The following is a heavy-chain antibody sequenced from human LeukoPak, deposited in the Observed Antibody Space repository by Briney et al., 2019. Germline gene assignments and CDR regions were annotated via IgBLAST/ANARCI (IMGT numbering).Heavy chain of an antibody. D-gene: IGHD4-17*01. CDR1: GGSINGYY. CDR3: ARVFRGAVTSNWFDP. CDR2: ISDSGST. Sequence: SETLSLTCTVSGGSINGYYWTWIRQPPGKGLEWIGYISDSGSTNYNPSLKSRVTMSVDSSNTEFSLRLNSVTAADTAVYYCARVFRGAVTSNWFDPWGQGTLVIVSS. V-gene: IGHV4-59*01. J-gene: IGHJ5*02.